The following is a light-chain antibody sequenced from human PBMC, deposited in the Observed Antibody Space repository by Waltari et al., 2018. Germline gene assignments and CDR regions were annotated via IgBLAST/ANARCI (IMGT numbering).Light chain of an antibody. V-gene: IGLV3-10*01. CDR1: ALAEKF. J-gene: IGLJ3*02. Sequence: SYELTQPPSVSVSPGQTARITCPGNALAEKFAYWYQQKSDQAPVLVIDEDTKRPSGIPERFSGSSSGTVATLTISGAQVEDEADYYSYSTDSSGDHWVFGGGTRVTVL. CDR3: YSTDSSGDHWV. CDR2: EDT.